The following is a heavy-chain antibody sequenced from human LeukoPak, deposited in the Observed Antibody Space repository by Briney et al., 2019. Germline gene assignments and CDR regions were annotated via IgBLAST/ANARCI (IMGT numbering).Heavy chain of an antibody. D-gene: IGHD5-24*01. CDR3: ARRRLQGSFFDY. J-gene: IGHJ4*02. V-gene: IGHV1-8*01. CDR2: MNPNSGNT. Sequence: ASVKVPCKASGYTFTSYDINWVRQATGQGLEWMGWMNPNSGNTGYAQKFQGRVTMTRNTSISTAYMELSSLRSEDTAVYYCARRRLQGSFFDYWGQGTLVTVSS. CDR1: GYTFTSYD.